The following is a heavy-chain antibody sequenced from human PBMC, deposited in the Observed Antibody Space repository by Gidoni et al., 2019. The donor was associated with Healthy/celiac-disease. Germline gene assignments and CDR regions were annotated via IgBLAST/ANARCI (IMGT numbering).Heavy chain of an antibody. CDR3: ARHDYGGNLLYYFDY. Sequence: QLQLQESGPGLVKPSETLSLTCTVSGGSISSSSYYWGWIRQPPGKGLEWIGSIYYSGSTYYNPSLKSRVTISVDTSKNQFSLKLSSVTAADTAVYYCARHDYGGNLLYYFDYWGQGTLVTVSS. J-gene: IGHJ4*02. CDR1: GGSISSSSYY. V-gene: IGHV4-39*01. CDR2: IYYSGST. D-gene: IGHD4-17*01.